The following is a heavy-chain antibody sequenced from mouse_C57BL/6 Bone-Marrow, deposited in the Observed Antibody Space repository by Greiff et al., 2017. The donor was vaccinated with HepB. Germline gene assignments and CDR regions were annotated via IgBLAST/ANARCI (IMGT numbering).Heavy chain of an antibody. V-gene: IGHV5-6-2*01. J-gene: IGHJ3*01. D-gene: IGHD2-13*01. CDR2: INSDGGST. CDR1: GFTFSSYG. CDR3: ARHVTPAAWYAY. Sequence: EVKLMESGGDLVKPGGSLKLSCAASGFTFSSYGMSWVRQTPDKRLELVAAINSDGGSTYYPDTMERRFIISRDNTKKTLYLQMSSLRSEDTALYYCARHVTPAAWYAYWGHGTLVTVSA.